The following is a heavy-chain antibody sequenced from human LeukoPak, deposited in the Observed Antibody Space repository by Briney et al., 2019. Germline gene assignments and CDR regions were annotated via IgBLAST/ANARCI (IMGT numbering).Heavy chain of an antibody. J-gene: IGHJ2*01. D-gene: IGHD6-19*01. CDR3: ARAGRLDWYFDL. V-gene: IGHV4-61*08. CDR2: IYYSGST. Sequence: SQTLSLTCTVSGGSISSGGYYWSWIRQPPGKGLEWIGYIYYSGSTNYNPSLKSRVTISVDTSKNQFSLKLSSVTAADTAVYYCARAGRLDWYFDLWGRGTLVTVSS. CDR1: GGSISSGGYY.